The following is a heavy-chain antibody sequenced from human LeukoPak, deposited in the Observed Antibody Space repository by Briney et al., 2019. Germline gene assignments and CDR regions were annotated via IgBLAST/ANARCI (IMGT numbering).Heavy chain of an antibody. CDR1: GFTFSSYA. V-gene: IGHV3-30-3*01. D-gene: IGHD3/OR15-3a*01. J-gene: IGHJ4*02. CDR2: ISYDGSNK. CDR3: ARDHGLTPMKDRLYYFDY. Sequence: GGSLRLSCAASGFTFSSYAMHWVRQAPGKGLEWVAVISYDGSNKYYADSVKGRFTISRDNSKNTLYLQMNSLRAEDTAVYYCARDHGLTPMKDRLYYFDYWGQGTLVTVSS.